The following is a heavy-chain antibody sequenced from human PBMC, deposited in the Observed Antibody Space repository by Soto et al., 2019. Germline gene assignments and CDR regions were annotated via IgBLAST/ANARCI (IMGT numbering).Heavy chain of an antibody. Sequence: VQLLESGGGLVQPGGSLRLSCAASGFTFSSYVMSWVRQAPGKGLEWVSAISGSGGSTYYADSVKGRFTISRDNSKNTLYLQMNSLRAEDTAVYYCAKGWIVSSSWSRFDYWGQGTLVTVSS. CDR2: ISGSGGST. V-gene: IGHV3-23*01. CDR3: AKGWIVSSSWSRFDY. D-gene: IGHD6-13*01. J-gene: IGHJ4*02. CDR1: GFTFSSYV.